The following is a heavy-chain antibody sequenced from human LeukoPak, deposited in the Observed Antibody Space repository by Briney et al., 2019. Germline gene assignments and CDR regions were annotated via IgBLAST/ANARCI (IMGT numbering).Heavy chain of an antibody. V-gene: IGHV4-61*02. D-gene: IGHD3-22*01. CDR1: GGSISSGSYY. Sequence: SETLSLTCTVSGGSISSGSYYWSWIRQPAGKGLEWIGRIYTSGSTNYNPSLKSRVTISVDTSKNQFSLKLRSVTAADTAVYYCAGGGRYYYDSSGYYYRPRDAFDIWGQGTMVTVSS. J-gene: IGHJ3*02. CDR3: AGGGRYYYDSSGYYYRPRDAFDI. CDR2: IYTSGST.